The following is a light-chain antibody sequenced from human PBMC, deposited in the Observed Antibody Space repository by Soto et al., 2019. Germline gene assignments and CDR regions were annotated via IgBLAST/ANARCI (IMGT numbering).Light chain of an antibody. J-gene: IGKJ4*01. CDR3: QHYNRWPLT. V-gene: IGKV3-15*01. Sequence: ETVMTQSPATLSVSPGERVTLSCWASESVNDNLAWYHQKPSQTPRLLIYDASTRAAGIPASFSGSGSGTEFTLTISSLQSEDFGVYYCQHYNRWPLTFGGGTKVDIK. CDR1: ESVNDN. CDR2: DAS.